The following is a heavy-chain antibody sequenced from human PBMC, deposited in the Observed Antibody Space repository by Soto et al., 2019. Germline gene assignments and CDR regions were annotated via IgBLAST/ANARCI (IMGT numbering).Heavy chain of an antibody. CDR1: GDSISNLDYF. J-gene: IGHJ5*01. Sequence: LSLTCSVSGDSISNLDYFWAWIRQPPVQALEYIGYIYKSATTCYNPSFESRVAISVDTSKSQFSLNVTSVTAADTAVYFCARGRYCLTGRCFPNWFDSWGQGALVTVSS. D-gene: IGHD7-27*01. V-gene: IGHV4-30-4*01. CDR2: IYKSATT. CDR3: ARGRYCLTGRCFPNWFDS.